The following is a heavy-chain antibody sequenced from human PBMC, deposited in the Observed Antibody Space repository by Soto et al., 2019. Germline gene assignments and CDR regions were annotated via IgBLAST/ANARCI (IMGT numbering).Heavy chain of an antibody. CDR3: AREPPLLNIAAADGGGY. CDR2: IIPIFGTA. Sequence: ASVKVSCKASGGTFSSYAISWVRQAPGQGLEWMGGIIPIFGTANYAQKFQGRVTITADESTSTAYMELSSLRSEDTAVYYCAREPPLLNIAAADGGGYWGQGTLVTVSS. V-gene: IGHV1-69*13. D-gene: IGHD6-13*01. CDR1: GGTFSSYA. J-gene: IGHJ4*02.